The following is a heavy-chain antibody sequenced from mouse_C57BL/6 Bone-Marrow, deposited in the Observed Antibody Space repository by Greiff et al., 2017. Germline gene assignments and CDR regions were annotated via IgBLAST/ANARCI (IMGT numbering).Heavy chain of an antibody. Sequence: EVQLQQSGTVLARPGASVKMSCKTSGYTFTSYWMHWVTQRPGQGLEWIGAIYPGNIDTSYNQKFKGKAKLTAVTAARTAYMELSSLTNEDSAVYYCTRARFYDGYYIYYAMDYWGQGTSVTVSS. V-gene: IGHV1-5*01. CDR2: IYPGNIDT. CDR3: TRARFYDGYYIYYAMDY. J-gene: IGHJ4*01. D-gene: IGHD2-3*01. CDR1: GYTFTSYW.